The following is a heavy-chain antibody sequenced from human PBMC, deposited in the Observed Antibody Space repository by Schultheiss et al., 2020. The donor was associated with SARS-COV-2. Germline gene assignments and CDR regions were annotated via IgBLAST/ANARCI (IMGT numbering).Heavy chain of an antibody. CDR2: IYYSGST. Sequence: SETLSLTCTVSGGSISSYYWSWIRQPPGKGLEWIGYIYYSGSTNYNPSLKSRVTISVDTSKNQFSLKLSSVTAADTAVYYCARSPNSYAIQFDYWGQGTLVTVSS. CDR1: GGSISSYY. V-gene: IGHV4-59*12. J-gene: IGHJ4*02. CDR3: ARSPNSYAIQFDY. D-gene: IGHD2-8*01.